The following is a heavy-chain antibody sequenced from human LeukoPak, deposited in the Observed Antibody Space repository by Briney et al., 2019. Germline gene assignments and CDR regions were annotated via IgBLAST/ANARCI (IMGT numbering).Heavy chain of an antibody. CDR1: GGSISSSSYY. CDR2: IYYSGST. J-gene: IGHJ3*02. V-gene: IGHV4-39*01. D-gene: IGHD3-22*01. CDR3: AIGAHTMIVVVMPGPDAFDI. Sequence: SETLSLTCTVSGGSISSSSYYWGWIRQPPGKGLEWIGSIYYSGSTYYNPSLKSRVTISVDTSKNQFSLKLSSVTTADTAVYYCAIGAHTMIVVVMPGPDAFDIWGQGTMVTVSS.